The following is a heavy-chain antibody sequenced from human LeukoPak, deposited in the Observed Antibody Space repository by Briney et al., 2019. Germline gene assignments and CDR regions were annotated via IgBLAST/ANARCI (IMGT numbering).Heavy chain of an antibody. V-gene: IGHV1-8*02. Sequence: GASVKVSCKASGYTFTGYYMHWVRQATGQGLEWMGWMNPNSGNTGYAQKFQGRVTMTRNTSISTAYMELSSLRSEDTAVYYCARVPAGAEYFQHWGQGTLVTVSS. CDR3: ARVPAGAEYFQH. CDR1: GYTFTGYY. J-gene: IGHJ1*01. CDR2: MNPNSGNT.